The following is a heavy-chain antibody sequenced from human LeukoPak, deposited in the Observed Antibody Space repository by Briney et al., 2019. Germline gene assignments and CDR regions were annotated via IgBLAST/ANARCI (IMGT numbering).Heavy chain of an antibody. CDR2: ISGRGGST. CDR1: GFTFSSYA. V-gene: IGHV3-23*01. CDR3: AKVQSIAPCCSDY. J-gene: IGHJ4*02. Sequence: GGSLRLSCAASGFTFSSYAMSWVRQAPGKALEWVSAISGRGGSTNYADSVKGRFTISRDNSKNTLYLQMNSLRAEDTAVYYCAKVQSIAPCCSDYWGQGTLVTVSS. D-gene: IGHD6-6*01.